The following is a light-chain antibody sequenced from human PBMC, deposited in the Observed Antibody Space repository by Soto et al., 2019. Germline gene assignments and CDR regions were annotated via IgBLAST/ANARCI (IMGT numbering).Light chain of an antibody. Sequence: SYELTQAPSVSVSPGQTASITCSGDKLGHKYACWYQQKPGQSPVLLIYQDSKRPSGIPERFSGSNAGNTATLTISGTQAMDEADYYCQAWDSSTVLFGGGTKLTVL. V-gene: IGLV3-1*01. CDR2: QDS. CDR1: KLGHKY. J-gene: IGLJ2*01. CDR3: QAWDSSTVL.